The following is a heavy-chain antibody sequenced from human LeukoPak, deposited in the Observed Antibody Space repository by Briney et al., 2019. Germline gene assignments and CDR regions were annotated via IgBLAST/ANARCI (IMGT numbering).Heavy chain of an antibody. CDR1: GYTLTELS. D-gene: IGHD1-1*01. V-gene: IGHV1-24*01. CDR2: FDPEDGET. CDR3: ATDPSWSVQLEPNYYYGMDV. J-gene: IGHJ6*02. Sequence: ASVKVSSKVSGYTLTELSMHWVRQAPGKGLEWMGGFDPEDGETIYAQKFQGRVTMTEDTSTDTAYMELSSLRSEGTAVYYCATDPSWSVQLEPNYYYGMDVWGQGTTVTVSS.